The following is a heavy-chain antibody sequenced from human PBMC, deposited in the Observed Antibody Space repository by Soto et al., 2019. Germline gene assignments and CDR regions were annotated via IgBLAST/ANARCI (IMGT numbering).Heavy chain of an antibody. J-gene: IGHJ4*02. D-gene: IGHD2-2*01. CDR3: ATALGCRSTSCTLDY. V-gene: IGHV1-69*01. CDR2: IIPVSGEA. CDR1: GGTFGSYA. Sequence: QVQLVQSGAEVKKPGSSVKVSCKASGGTFGSYAFSWVRQAPGQGLEWMGGIIPVSGEAHYAKKFQGRVTITADESTSTAYMELSSLSSQDTAVYYCATALGCRSTSCTLDYWGQGTRVIVSS.